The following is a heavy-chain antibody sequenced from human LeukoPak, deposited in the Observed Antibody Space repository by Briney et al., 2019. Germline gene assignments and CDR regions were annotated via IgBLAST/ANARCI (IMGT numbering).Heavy chain of an antibody. CDR2: ISSSSSTI. V-gene: IGHV3-48*04. Sequence: GGSLRLSCAASGFIFNNNGMHWVRQAPGKGLEWVSYISSSSSTIYYADSVKGRFTISTDNAKNSLYLQMNSLRAEDTAVYYCARDSYGVKTFDYWGQGTLVTVSS. J-gene: IGHJ4*02. CDR1: GFIFNNNG. CDR3: ARDSYGVKTFDY. D-gene: IGHD1-26*01.